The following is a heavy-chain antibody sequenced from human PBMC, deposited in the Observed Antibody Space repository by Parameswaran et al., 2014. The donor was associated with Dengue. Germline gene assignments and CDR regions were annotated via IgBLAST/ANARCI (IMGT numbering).Heavy chain of an antibody. D-gene: IGHD6-19*01. Sequence: VRQAPGKGLEWVSAISGSGGSTYYADSVKGRFTISRDNSRNTLYLQMNSLRAEDTAVYYCAKSVSIAVAGTGDYFDYWGQGTLVTVSS. CDR2: ISGSGGST. J-gene: IGHJ4*02. V-gene: IGHV3-23*01. CDR3: AKSVSIAVAGTGDYFDY.